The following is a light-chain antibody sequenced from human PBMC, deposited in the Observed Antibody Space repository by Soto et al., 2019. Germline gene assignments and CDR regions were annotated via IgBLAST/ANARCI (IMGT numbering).Light chain of an antibody. V-gene: IGKV3-20*01. CDR3: QQYGSSPVT. J-gene: IGKJ2*01. Sequence: EIVLTQSPGTLSLSPGERVTLSCRASQSVSSSYLAWYQQKPGQAPRLLIYGASSRATGIPDRVSGSGSGTDFTLTITTLEPDDFAVYYCQQYGSSPVTFGQGTKLEIK. CDR2: GAS. CDR1: QSVSSSY.